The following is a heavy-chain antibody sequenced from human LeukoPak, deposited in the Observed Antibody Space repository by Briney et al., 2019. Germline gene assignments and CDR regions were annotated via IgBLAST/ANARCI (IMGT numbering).Heavy chain of an antibody. Sequence: PGGSLRLSCAASGFTFSDCHIHWDRQAPGKGLDWVALIWYDEDAKFYADSVKGRFTISRDNSKDTLYLQMNSLGVEDTAVYYCARERGGDAFDIWGQGTMVTVSS. CDR1: GFTFSDCH. J-gene: IGHJ3*02. V-gene: IGHV3-33*01. CDR2: IWYDEDAK. D-gene: IGHD2-15*01. CDR3: ARERGGDAFDI.